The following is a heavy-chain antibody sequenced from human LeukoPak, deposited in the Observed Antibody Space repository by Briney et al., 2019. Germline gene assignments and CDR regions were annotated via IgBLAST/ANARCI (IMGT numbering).Heavy chain of an antibody. CDR3: ARALGYSGYDYPHCSGGSCYSLGY. Sequence: SVKVSCKASGGTFSSYAISWVRQAPGQGLEWMGGIIPIFGTANYAQKFQGRVTITADESTGTAYMELSSLRSEDTAVYYCARALGYSGYDYPHCSGGSCYSLGYWGQGTLVTVSS. V-gene: IGHV1-69*13. CDR2: IIPIFGTA. D-gene: IGHD2-15*01. CDR1: GGTFSSYA. J-gene: IGHJ4*02.